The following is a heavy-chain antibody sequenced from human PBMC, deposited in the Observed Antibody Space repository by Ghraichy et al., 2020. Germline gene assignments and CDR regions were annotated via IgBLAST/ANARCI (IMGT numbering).Heavy chain of an antibody. V-gene: IGHV2-5*02. CDR2: IYWDDDK. CDR1: GFSLSTSGVG. CDR3: THRRICSGGTCYSGGAFDM. D-gene: IGHD2-15*01. J-gene: IGHJ3*02. Sequence: SGPTLVKPTQTLTLTCTFSGFSLSTSGVGVGWIRQPPGKALEWLALIYWDDDKRYSPSLKSRLTITKDTSKNQVVLTMTNMDPADTATYYGTHRRICSGGTCYSGGAFDMWGQGTMVTVSS.